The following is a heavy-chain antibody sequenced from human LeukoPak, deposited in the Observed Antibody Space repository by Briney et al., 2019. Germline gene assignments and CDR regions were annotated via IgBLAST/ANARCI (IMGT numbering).Heavy chain of an antibody. Sequence: ASETLSLICTVSGGSISSYYWSWIRQPPGKGLEWIGYIYYSGSTNYNPSLKSRVTISVDTSKNQFSLKLSSVTAADTAVYYCARWGPEGLTTLDPWGQGTLVTVSS. D-gene: IGHD1-1*01. V-gene: IGHV4-59*01. CDR2: IYYSGST. CDR1: GGSISSYY. J-gene: IGHJ5*02. CDR3: ARWGPEGLTTLDP.